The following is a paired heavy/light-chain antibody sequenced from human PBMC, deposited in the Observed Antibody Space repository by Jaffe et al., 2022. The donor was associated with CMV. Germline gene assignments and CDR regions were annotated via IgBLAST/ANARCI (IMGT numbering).Light chain of an antibody. J-gene: IGLJ3*02. CDR3: RSYASSRTWV. V-gene: IGLV2-14*03. CDR2: AVN. Sequence: QSALTQSASVSGSPGQSITISCTGTNSDIGTYNYVSWYQQFPGRAPKLLMYAVNNRPSGVSDRFSGSKSGNTASLTISGLQAEDEADYFCRSYASSRTWVFGGGTKLTVL. CDR1: NSDIGTYNY.
Heavy chain of an antibody. J-gene: IGHJ3*02. Sequence: EVQLVESGGGLVKPGGSLRLSCAASGFSFGSYTMNWVRQAPGKGLEWVASISSTSTYTYYADSMKGRFTIARDNIKNSLYLLMNSLRAEDTAFYYCAAYYGSGIGDGSEIWGQGTMVIVSS. CDR1: GFSFGSYT. V-gene: IGHV3-21*02. D-gene: IGHD3-10*01. CDR3: AAYYGSGIGDGSEI. CDR2: ISSTSTYT.